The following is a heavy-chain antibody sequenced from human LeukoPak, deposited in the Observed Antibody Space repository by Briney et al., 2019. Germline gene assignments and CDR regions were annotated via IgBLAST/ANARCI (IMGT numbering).Heavy chain of an antibody. J-gene: IGHJ3*02. Sequence: GGSLRLSCAASGFTFSSYAMSWVRQAPGKGLEWVSAISGSGGSTYYADSVKGRFTISRDNSKNTLYLQMNSLRAEDTAVYYRAKDSWYLSHAFDIWGQGTMVTVSS. CDR1: GFTFSSYA. CDR2: ISGSGGST. D-gene: IGHD2-15*01. CDR3: AKDSWYLSHAFDI. V-gene: IGHV3-23*01.